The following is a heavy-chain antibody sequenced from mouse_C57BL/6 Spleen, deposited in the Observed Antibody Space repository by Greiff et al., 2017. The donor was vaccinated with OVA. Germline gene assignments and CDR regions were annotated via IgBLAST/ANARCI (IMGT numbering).Heavy chain of an antibody. J-gene: IGHJ2*01. CDR2: IYPRDGST. Sequence: LQESDAELVKPGTSVKISCKVSGYTFTDHTIHWMKQRPEQGLEWIGYIYPRDGSTKYNQKFKGKATLTADKSSSTAYMQLNSLTSEDSAVYFCARIYYDYECFDYWGQGTTLTVSS. CDR1: GYTFTDHT. D-gene: IGHD2-4*01. V-gene: IGHV1-78*01. CDR3: ARIYYDYECFDY.